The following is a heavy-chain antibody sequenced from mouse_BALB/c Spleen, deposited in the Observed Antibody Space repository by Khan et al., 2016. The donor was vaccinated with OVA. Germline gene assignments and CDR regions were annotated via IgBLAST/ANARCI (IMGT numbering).Heavy chain of an antibody. CDR1: GFSLTTYG. D-gene: IGHD2-12*01. Sequence: QVQLQQSGPGLVQPSQSLSITCTVSGFSLTTYGIHWVRQSPGKGLEWLGVIWSGGSTDYNAPFISRLSISQDNSKSQVFFKMNSLQADDTAIYYCARHSYRYDFTYWGQGTLVTGSA. V-gene: IGHV2-2*01. J-gene: IGHJ3*01. CDR3: ARHSYRYDFTY. CDR2: IWSGGST.